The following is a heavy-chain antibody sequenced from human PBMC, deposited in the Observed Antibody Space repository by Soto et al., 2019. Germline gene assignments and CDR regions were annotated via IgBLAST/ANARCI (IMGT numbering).Heavy chain of an antibody. CDR2: ISYDGSNK. J-gene: IGHJ6*02. V-gene: IGHV3-30*03. Sequence: GGSLRLSCAASGFTFSSYAMSWVRQAPGKGLEWVAVISYDGSNKYHADSVKGRFTISRDNSKNTLYLQMNSLRAEDTAVYYCAAETKSYFYGMDVWGQGTTVTVSS. CDR3: AAETKSYFYGMDV. CDR1: GFTFSSYA.